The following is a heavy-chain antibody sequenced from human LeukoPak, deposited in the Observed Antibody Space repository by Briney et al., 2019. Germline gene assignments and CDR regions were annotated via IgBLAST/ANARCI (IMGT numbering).Heavy chain of an antibody. CDR2: IYSSGST. CDR3: AREGGYSFGSTYFDN. Sequence: SETLSLTCTVSGGSISSYYWNWIRQPPGKGLEWIGYIYSSGSTNYNPSLKSRVTISVDSYENQFSLKLTSVTAADTAVYYCAREGGYSFGSTYFDNWGQGTLVTVSS. CDR1: GGSISSYY. J-gene: IGHJ4*02. D-gene: IGHD5-18*01. V-gene: IGHV4-59*01.